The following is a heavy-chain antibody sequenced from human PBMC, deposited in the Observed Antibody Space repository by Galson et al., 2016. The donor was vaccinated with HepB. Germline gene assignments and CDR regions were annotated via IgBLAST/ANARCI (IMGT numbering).Heavy chain of an antibody. V-gene: IGHV4-39*01. CDR2: IYYTENT. CDR3: ATGIVVAGKYCYYYMDV. CDR1: GASISGSEYY. Sequence: SETLSLTCTVSGASISGSEYYWGWIRQLPGRGLEWIGSIYYTENTYYNPSLKSRVTISVDTSKNQSSLGLNSVTAADTGVYYCATGIVVAGKYCYYYMDVWGKGTTVTVAS. D-gene: IGHD6-19*01. J-gene: IGHJ6*03.